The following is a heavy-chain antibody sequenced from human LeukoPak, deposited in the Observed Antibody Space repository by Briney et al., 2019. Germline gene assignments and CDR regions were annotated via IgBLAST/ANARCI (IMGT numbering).Heavy chain of an antibody. CDR2: ISGSNGNT. CDR3: AREEGNWGDAFDI. D-gene: IGHD7-27*01. J-gene: IGHJ3*02. CDR1: GYTFSNYG. Sequence: ASVKVSCKASGYTFSNYGITWVRQAHGQGLEWMGWISGSNGNTNYAQKLQGRVTMTTDTSTSTAYMELRSLRSDDTAVYYCAREEGNWGDAFDIWGQGTMVTVSS. V-gene: IGHV1-18*01.